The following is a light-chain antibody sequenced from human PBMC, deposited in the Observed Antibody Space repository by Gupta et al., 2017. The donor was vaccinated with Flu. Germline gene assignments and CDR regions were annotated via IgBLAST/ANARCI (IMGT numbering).Light chain of an antibody. Sequence: TVTRTCGLVSGSVSTNYYSSSYHQTPRHPPRTLIYIKNTRSAVVPDRFSVSILGKKAALTITGALEDDEADYYCERYMGSGIWVFGGGTKLTVL. V-gene: IGLV8-61*01. CDR3: ERYMGSGIWV. CDR2: IKN. J-gene: IGLJ3*02. CDR1: SGSVSTNYY.